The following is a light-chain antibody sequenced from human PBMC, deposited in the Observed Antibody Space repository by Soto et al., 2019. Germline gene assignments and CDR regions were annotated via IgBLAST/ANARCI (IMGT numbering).Light chain of an antibody. CDR2: DAS. CDR1: QSIRDS. V-gene: IGKV3-15*01. CDR3: QQYNKWPLT. J-gene: IGKJ4*01. Sequence: ITQSPVPMSVSPGARATLSCSTSQSIRDSLAWYQQKPGQAPRLLIYDASTGATGIPARFSGSGSGTEFTLTISSLQSEDFAVYYCQQYNKWPLTFGGGTKVDIK.